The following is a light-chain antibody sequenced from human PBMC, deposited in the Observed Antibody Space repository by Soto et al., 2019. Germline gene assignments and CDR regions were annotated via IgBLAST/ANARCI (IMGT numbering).Light chain of an antibody. CDR3: SSYTSTTAYV. V-gene: IGLV2-14*03. Sequence: QSALTQPASVSGSPGQSITISCTGTSSDIGGYNYVAWYQQYPGKAPKLIIYDVINRPSGVSHRFSGSKSGNTASLTISGLQAEDEAVYYCSSYTSTTAYVFGTGTKLTVL. CDR1: SSDIGGYNY. CDR2: DVI. J-gene: IGLJ1*01.